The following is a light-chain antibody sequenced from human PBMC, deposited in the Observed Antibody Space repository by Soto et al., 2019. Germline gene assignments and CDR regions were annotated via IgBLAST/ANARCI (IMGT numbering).Light chain of an antibody. CDR1: TSISTF. V-gene: IGKV1-39*01. J-gene: IGKJ1*01. CDR3: QQSYTTPRT. CDR2: AAS. Sequence: DIQMTQSPSSLSASVGDRVSVTCRASTSISTFLNWYQQRPGEAPKLLIYAASSLQSGVPSRFSGSGSGADFTLTIGSLPPEDFATYYCQQSYTTPRTFGQGTKV.